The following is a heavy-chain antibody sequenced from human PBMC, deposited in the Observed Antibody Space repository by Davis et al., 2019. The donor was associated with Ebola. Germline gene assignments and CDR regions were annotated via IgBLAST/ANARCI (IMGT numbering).Heavy chain of an antibody. J-gene: IGHJ6*04. D-gene: IGHD3-3*01. CDR1: VITFSSYA. Sequence: GGSLRLSCTDSVITFSSYAMTWVRQAPGKGLEWVSAISGSGGSTYYADSVKGRFTISRDNSKKTLYLQMNSVKAEDTAVYYCAKSGLSFGVVKYHYGMDVWGKGTTVTVSS. CDR3: AKSGLSFGVVKYHYGMDV. CDR2: ISGSGGST. V-gene: IGHV3-23*01.